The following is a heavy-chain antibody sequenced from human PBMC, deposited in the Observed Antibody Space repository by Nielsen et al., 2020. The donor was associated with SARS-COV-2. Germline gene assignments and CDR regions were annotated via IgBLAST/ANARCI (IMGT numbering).Heavy chain of an antibody. CDR3: ARDGIDILTGYPKASEYYYYYGMDV. CDR1: GYTFTSYG. J-gene: IGHJ6*02. Sequence: ASVKVSCKASGYTFTSYGISWVRQAPGQGLEWMGWISAYNGNTNYAQKLQGRVTMTTDTSTSTAYMELRSLRSDDTAVYYCARDGIDILTGYPKASEYYYYYGMDVWGQGTTVTVSS. V-gene: IGHV1-18*01. D-gene: IGHD3-9*01. CDR2: ISAYNGNT.